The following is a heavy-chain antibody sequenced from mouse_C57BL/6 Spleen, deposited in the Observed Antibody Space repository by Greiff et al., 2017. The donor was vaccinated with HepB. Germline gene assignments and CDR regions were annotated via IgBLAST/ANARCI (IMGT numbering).Heavy chain of an antibody. CDR1: GYSITSGYD. V-gene: IGHV3-1*01. Sequence: QLQESGPGMVKPSPSLSLTCTVTGYSITSGYDWHWIRHFPGNKLEWMGYISYSGSTNYNPSLKSRISITHDTSKNHFFLKLNSVTTEDTATYYCARYYYAMDYWGQGTSVTVSS. CDR2: ISYSGST. J-gene: IGHJ4*01. CDR3: ARYYYAMDY.